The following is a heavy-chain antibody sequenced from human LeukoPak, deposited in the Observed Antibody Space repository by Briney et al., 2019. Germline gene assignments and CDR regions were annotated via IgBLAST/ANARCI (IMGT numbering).Heavy chain of an antibody. V-gene: IGHV4-30-4*08. CDR3: ACYDYGDYEFDY. CDR2: IYYSGST. D-gene: IGHD4-17*01. Sequence: SETLSLTCSVSGGSISSDDYCWNWIRQHPGKGLEWIGYIYYSGSTYYNPSLKSRVTISVDTSKNQFSLKLSSVTAADTAVYYCACYDYGDYEFDYWGQGTLVTVSS. CDR1: GGSISSDDYC. J-gene: IGHJ4*02.